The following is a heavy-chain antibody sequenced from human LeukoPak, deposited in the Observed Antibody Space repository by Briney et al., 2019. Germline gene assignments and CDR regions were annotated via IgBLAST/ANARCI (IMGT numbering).Heavy chain of an antibody. CDR3: AIARYYDILTGYYMFDY. CDR1: GGSISSTNW. CDR2: IYHSGST. J-gene: IGHJ4*02. V-gene: IGHV4-4*02. D-gene: IGHD3-9*01. Sequence: SGTLSLTCGVSGGSISSTNWWSWVRQPPGKGLEGIGEIYHSGSTNYNPSLESRVTIPVDKSKNQLSLKLSSVSSAHRAVYDRAIARYYDILTGYYMFDYWGEGNLVTASS.